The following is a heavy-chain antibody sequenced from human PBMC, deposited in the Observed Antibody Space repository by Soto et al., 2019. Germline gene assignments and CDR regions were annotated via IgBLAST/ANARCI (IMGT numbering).Heavy chain of an antibody. Sequence: GGSLRLSCAASGFTFSSYSMNWVRQAPGKGLEWVSYISSSSSTIYYADSVKGRFTISRDNAKNSLYLQMNSLRAEDTAVYYCARDPFYGSSDYWGQGTLVTVSS. CDR1: GFTFSSYS. CDR3: ARDPFYGSSDY. CDR2: ISSSSSTI. J-gene: IGHJ4*02. V-gene: IGHV3-48*01. D-gene: IGHD3-10*01.